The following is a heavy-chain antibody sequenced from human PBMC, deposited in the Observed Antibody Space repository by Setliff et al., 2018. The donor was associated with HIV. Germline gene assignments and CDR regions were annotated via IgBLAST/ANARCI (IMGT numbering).Heavy chain of an antibody. CDR1: GFTFSDYY. J-gene: IGHJ6*03. CDR2: ISRSGSSV. CDR3: SRSQGIGNYYMDD. V-gene: IGHV3-11*04. Sequence: PGGSLRLSCAASGFTFSDYYMSWIRQAPGEGLECVSYISRSGSSVYYADFVKGRFTISRDNAKNSLYLQMNSLRAEDTAVYYCSRSQGIGNYYMDDWGTGTTVTVSS. D-gene: IGHD3-10*01.